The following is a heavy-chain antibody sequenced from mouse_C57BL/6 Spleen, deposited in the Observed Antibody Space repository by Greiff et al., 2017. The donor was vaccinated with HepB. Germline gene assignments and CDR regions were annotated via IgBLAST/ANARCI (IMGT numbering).Heavy chain of an antibody. CDR3: ARGQDYDERPWFAY. J-gene: IGHJ3*01. V-gene: IGHV5-17*01. D-gene: IGHD2-4*01. CDR1: GFTFSDYG. Sequence: DVKLVESGGGLVKPGGSLKLSCAASGFTFSDYGMHWVRQAPEKGLEWVAYISSGSSTIYYADTVKGRFTISRDNAKNTLFLQMTSLRSEDTAMYYCARGQDYDERPWFAYWGQGTLVTVSA. CDR2: ISSGSSTI.